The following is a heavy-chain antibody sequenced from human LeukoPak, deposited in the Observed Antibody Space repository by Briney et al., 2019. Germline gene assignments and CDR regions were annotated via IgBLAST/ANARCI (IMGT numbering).Heavy chain of an antibody. CDR3: ARSKGAENWFDP. Sequence: ASVKVSCKASGYTFTGYYMHWVRQAPGQGVERMGWINPNSGGTNYAQKFQGRVTITRDTTNSTAYMEGRRLRDDDTAVYYCARSKGAENWFDPWGQGTLVTVSS. CDR1: GYTFTGYY. CDR2: INPNSGGT. V-gene: IGHV1-2*02. J-gene: IGHJ5*02.